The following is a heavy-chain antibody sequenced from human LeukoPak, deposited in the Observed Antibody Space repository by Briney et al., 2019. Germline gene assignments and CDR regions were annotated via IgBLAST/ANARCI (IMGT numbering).Heavy chain of an antibody. CDR3: ARGRITIFGVVSRYNWFDP. J-gene: IGHJ5*02. Sequence: SETLSLTCTVSDGSISGTNYYWGWFRQPPGKGPEWIGNIYYSGTVYYNPSLKSRATISLDTSKNQFSLKLSSVTAADTAVYYCARGRITIFGVVSRYNWFDPWGQGTLVTVSS. V-gene: IGHV4-39*07. CDR1: DGSISGTNYY. D-gene: IGHD3-3*01. CDR2: IYYSGTV.